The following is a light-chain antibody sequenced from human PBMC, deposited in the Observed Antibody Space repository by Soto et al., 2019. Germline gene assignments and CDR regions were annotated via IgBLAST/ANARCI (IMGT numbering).Light chain of an antibody. V-gene: IGKV1-5*01. CDR1: QRLGTW. Sequence: DIQMTQSPSTLSASVGDRVIITCRASQRLGTWLAWYQQKPGTAPVLLIYDVSNLESGVPSRFSGSGSGTEFTLTISSLQPDDFATYYCQQYFSYPLTFGGGTRVEIK. CDR2: DVS. CDR3: QQYFSYPLT. J-gene: IGKJ4*01.